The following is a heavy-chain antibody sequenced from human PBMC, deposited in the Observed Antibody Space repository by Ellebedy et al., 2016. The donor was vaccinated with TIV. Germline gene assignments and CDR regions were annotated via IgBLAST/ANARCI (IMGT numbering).Heavy chain of an antibody. CDR1: GFDFPTSA. D-gene: IGHD3/OR15-3a*01. V-gene: IGHV1-18*04. J-gene: IGHJ4*02. CDR2: ISGSNGKT. CDR3: ARQFSHGWTGVVFDY. Sequence: AASVKVSCKASGFDFPTSAVQWVRQARGQGLEWMGWISGSNGKTNYAQSLQGRVTITTDTSTNTAYMELRSLTSDDTAVYFCARQFSHGWTGVVFDYWGQGTLVTVSS.